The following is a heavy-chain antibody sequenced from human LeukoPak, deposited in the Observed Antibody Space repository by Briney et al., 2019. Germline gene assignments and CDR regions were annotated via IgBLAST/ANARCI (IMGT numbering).Heavy chain of an antibody. D-gene: IGHD3-16*01. J-gene: IGHJ3*02. V-gene: IGHV3-48*03. Sequence: GGSLRLSCAASGFTFSSYEMNWFRQSPGKGLNWFSYIIISAITIYYADSLKGRFTISRENAKDSLYRQRDGRRAQATAGYYCATWGRRGDFDIWGQGTMVTVSS. CDR3: ATWGRRGDFDI. CDR1: GFTFSSYE. CDR2: IIISAITI.